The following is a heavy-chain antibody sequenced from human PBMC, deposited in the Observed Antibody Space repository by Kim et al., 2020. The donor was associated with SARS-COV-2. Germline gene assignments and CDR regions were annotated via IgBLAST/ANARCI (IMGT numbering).Heavy chain of an antibody. V-gene: IGHV3-9*01. CDR2: ISWNSGSI. Sequence: GGSLRLSCAASGFTFDDYAMHWVRQAPGKGLEWVSGISWNSGSIGYADSVKGRFTISRDNAKNSLYLQMNSLRAEDTALYYCAKGYYDFWSGYWDVWGQGTTVT. CDR1: GFTFDDYA. J-gene: IGHJ6*02. CDR3: AKGYYDFWSGYWDV. D-gene: IGHD3-3*01.